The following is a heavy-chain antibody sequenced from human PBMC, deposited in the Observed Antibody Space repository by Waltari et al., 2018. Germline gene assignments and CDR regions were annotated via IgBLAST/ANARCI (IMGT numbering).Heavy chain of an antibody. J-gene: IGHJ4*02. CDR2: ISSSSSYI. CDR1: GFTFSRYS. Sequence: VQLLASGAGLLKPAGSLRLSCAPSGFTFSRYSLNWVRQAPGKGLEWVSSISSSSSYIDYADSVKGRFTISRDNAKNSLYLQMNSLRAEDTAGYYCARDLRAETDYWGQGTLVTVSS. CDR3: ARDLRAETDY. D-gene: IGHD6-19*01. V-gene: IGHV3-21*01.